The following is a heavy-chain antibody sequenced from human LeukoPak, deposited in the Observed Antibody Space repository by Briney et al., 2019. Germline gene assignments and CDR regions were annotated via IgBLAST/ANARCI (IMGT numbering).Heavy chain of an antibody. CDR3: ARDLLHRGYAFDI. CDR1: GHSISSIYY. D-gene: IGHD5-12*01. J-gene: IGHJ3*02. V-gene: IGHV4-38-2*02. Sequence: PSETLSLTCTVSGHSISSIYYWGWFRQAPGKGLEWIGTIYHSGSTYYNPSLMTRVSISVDKSNNQFSLKLSSVTAADTAVYYCARDLLHRGYAFDIWGQGTMVTVSS. CDR2: IYHSGST.